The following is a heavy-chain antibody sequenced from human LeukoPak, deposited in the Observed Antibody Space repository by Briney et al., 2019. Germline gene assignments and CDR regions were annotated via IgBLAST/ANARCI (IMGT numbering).Heavy chain of an antibody. CDR1: GFTFSIYN. J-gene: IGHJ4*02. V-gene: IGHV3-21*01. D-gene: IGHD1-26*01. CDR3: TRGSEWEPLYYFDY. Sequence: GGSLRLSCAASGFTFSIYNMNWVRKNPGKVLEWVSLISSSSGYICYTDSVKGRFTISRDNAKNSLYLQMNSLRAEDSAVYYCTRGSEWEPLYYFDYWGQGSLVTVSS. CDR2: ISSSSGYI.